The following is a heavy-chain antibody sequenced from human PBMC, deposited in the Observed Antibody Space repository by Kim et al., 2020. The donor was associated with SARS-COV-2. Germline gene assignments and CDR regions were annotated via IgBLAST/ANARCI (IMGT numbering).Heavy chain of an antibody. D-gene: IGHD6-13*01. CDR1: GGTFSSYA. CDR3: ASSPGSSVWQQLVLFDY. J-gene: IGHJ4*02. CDR2: IIPIFGTA. Sequence: SVKVSCKASGGTFSSYAISWVRQAPGQGLEWMGGIIPIFGTANYAQKFQGRVTITADESTSTAYMELSSLRSEDTAVYYCASSPGSSVWQQLVLFDYWGQGTLVTVSS. V-gene: IGHV1-69*13.